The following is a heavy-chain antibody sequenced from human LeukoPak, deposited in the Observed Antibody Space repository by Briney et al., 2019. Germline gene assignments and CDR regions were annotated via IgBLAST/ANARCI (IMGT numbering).Heavy chain of an antibody. J-gene: IGHJ4*02. V-gene: IGHV3-33*06. CDR1: GFTFSSYG. CDR2: IWYDGSNK. Sequence: PGGSLRLSCAASGFTFSSYGMHWVRQAPGKGLEWVAVIWYDGSNKYYADSVKGRFTISRDNSKNTLYLQMNSLRAEDTAVYYCAKVEGGSGSYEGSYFDYWGQGTLVTVSS. D-gene: IGHD3-10*01. CDR3: AKVEGGSGSYEGSYFDY.